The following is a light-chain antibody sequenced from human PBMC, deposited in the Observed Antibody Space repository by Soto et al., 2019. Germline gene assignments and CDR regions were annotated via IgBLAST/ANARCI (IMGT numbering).Light chain of an antibody. CDR3: QQYNSYPYT. V-gene: IGKV1-5*03. J-gene: IGKJ2*01. CDR1: QSISSW. Sequence: DLQMTHSPSTLSASVGDRVTITCRARQSISSWLAWYQQKPGKAPKLLIYKASSLESGVPSRVSGIGSETEFTLTISSLQPDDFATYYCQQYNSYPYTFGQGTRLEIK. CDR2: KAS.